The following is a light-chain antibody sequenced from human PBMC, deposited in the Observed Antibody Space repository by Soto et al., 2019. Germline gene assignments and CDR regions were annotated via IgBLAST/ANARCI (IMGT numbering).Light chain of an antibody. CDR2: RNN. J-gene: IGLJ2*01. V-gene: IGLV1-47*01. Sequence: QSVLTQPPSASGTPGQRVTISCSGSSSNIGSNYVYWYQQLPGTAPKLLIYRNNQRPSGVPHRFSGSQSGTSASLAISGLRSEDEADYYCAAWDDSLSGVVFGGGTKVTVL. CDR3: AAWDDSLSGVV. CDR1: SSNIGSNY.